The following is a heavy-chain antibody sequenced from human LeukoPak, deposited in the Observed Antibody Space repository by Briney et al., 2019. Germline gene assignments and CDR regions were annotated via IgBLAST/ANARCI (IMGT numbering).Heavy chain of an antibody. CDR3: ASGRWNDGAFDI. V-gene: IGHV1-69*01. D-gene: IGHD1-1*01. Sequence: GASVKVSCKASGGTFSSYAISWVRQAPGQGLEWMGGIIPIFGTANYAQKFQGRVTITADESTSTAYMELRSLRSEDTAVYYRASGRWNDGAFDIWGQGTMVTVSS. CDR2: IIPIFGTA. CDR1: GGTFSSYA. J-gene: IGHJ3*02.